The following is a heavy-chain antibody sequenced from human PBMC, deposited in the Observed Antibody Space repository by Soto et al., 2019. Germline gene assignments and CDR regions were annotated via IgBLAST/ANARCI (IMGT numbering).Heavy chain of an antibody. CDR3: ATATQFIPRYYYYGMDV. V-gene: IGHV3-23*01. CDR2: ISGSGGST. J-gene: IGHJ6*02. Sequence: EVQLLESGGGLVQPGGSLRLSCAASGFTFSSYAMSWVRQAPGKGLEWVSAISGSGGSTYYADSVKGRFTISRDNSKNTLYLQRNSLRAEDTAVYYCATATQFIPRYYYYGMDVWGQGTTVTVSS. CDR1: GFTFSSYA. D-gene: IGHD3-16*02.